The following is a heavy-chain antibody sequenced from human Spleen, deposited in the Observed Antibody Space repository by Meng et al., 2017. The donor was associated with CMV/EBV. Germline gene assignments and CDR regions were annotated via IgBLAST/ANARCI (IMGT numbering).Heavy chain of an antibody. CDR2: VNPNGGST. CDR3: ARADYDGNWDHFDY. V-gene: IGHV1-46*01. D-gene: IGHD4-23*01. Sequence: ASVKVSCKASGYTFTSYYMHWVRQAPGQGLEWMGIVNPNGGSTSYAQRFQGRVTMTRDTSTSTVYMDLRSLGSDDTAVYYCARADYDGNWDHFDYWGQGTLVTVSS. CDR1: GYTFTSYY. J-gene: IGHJ4*02.